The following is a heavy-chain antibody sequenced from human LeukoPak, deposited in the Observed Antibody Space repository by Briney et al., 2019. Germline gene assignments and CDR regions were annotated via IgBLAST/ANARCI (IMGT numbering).Heavy chain of an antibody. J-gene: IGHJ6*03. CDR3: ARDLVAVAGTYYYYYMDV. V-gene: IGHV4-4*07. Sequence: KSSETLSLTCAVSGGSISSYYWSWIRQPAGKGLEWIGRIYTSGSTNYNPSLKSRVTMSVDTSKNQLSLKLSSVTAADTAVYYCARDLVAVAGTYYYYYMDVWGKGTTVTISS. D-gene: IGHD6-19*01. CDR1: GGSISSYY. CDR2: IYTSGST.